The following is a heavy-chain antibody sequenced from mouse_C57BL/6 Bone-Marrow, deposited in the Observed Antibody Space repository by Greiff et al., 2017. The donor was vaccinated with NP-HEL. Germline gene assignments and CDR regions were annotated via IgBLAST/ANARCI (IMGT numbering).Heavy chain of an antibody. CDR3: AREKGITTGAMDY. CDR1: GFTFSSYA. CDR2: ISAGGSYT. D-gene: IGHD1-1*01. J-gene: IGHJ4*01. Sequence: EVNLVESGGGLVKPGGSLKLSCAASGFTFSSYAMSWVRQTPEKRLEWVATISAGGSYTYYPDNVKGRFTISRDNAKNNLYLQMSHLKSEDTAMYYYAREKGITTGAMDYWGQGTSVTVSS. V-gene: IGHV5-4*01.